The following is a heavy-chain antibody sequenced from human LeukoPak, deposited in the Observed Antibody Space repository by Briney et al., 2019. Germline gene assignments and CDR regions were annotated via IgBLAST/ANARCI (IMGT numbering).Heavy chain of an antibody. D-gene: IGHD4-23*01. Sequence: SVKASCKASGGTFSSYAISWVRQALGQGLEWMGGIIPIFGTANYAQKFQGRVTITADKSTSTAYMELSSLRSEDTAVYYCAREWRDHYGGNPALDYWGQGTLVTVSS. CDR2: IIPIFGTA. CDR3: AREWRDHYGGNPALDY. CDR1: GGTFSSYA. J-gene: IGHJ4*02. V-gene: IGHV1-69*06.